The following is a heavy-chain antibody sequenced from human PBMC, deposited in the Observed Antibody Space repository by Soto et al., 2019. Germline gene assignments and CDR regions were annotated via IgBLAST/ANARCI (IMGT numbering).Heavy chain of an antibody. D-gene: IGHD3-22*01. CDR1: GFTFSSYA. Sequence: EVQLLESGGGLVQPGGSLRLSCAASGFTFSSYAMSWVRQAPGKGLEWVSAISGSGGSTYYADSVKGRFTISRDNSKNTLYLQMNSLRAEDTAVYYCAKVNYYDSSGPAPFDYWGQGTLVTVSS. V-gene: IGHV3-23*01. J-gene: IGHJ4*02. CDR3: AKVNYYDSSGPAPFDY. CDR2: ISGSGGST.